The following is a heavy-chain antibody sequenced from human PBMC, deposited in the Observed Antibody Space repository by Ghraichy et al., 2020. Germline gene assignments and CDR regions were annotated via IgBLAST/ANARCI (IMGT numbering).Heavy chain of an antibody. Sequence: SVKVSCKASGGTLNNYAISWVRQAPGQGLKWMGRIVPTFQTAEYARKLQDRVTITADESTNTVHMELSSLRSEDTAVYYCARDPGLALDDWKYEDYWGQGTLVTVSS. V-gene: IGHV1-69*13. CDR3: ARDPGLALDDWKYEDY. J-gene: IGHJ4*02. CDR2: IVPTFQTA. D-gene: IGHD1-7*01. CDR1: GGTLNNYA.